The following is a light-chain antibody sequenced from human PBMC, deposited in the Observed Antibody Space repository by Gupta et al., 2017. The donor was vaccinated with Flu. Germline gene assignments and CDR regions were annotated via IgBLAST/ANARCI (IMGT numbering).Light chain of an antibody. CDR1: QTVSSPY. V-gene: IGKV3-20*01. J-gene: IGKJ1*01. CDR2: GAS. CDR3: HQYLNSSG. Sequence: EIVLTQSPGTLSLSPGQRATLSCRASQTVSSPYLAWYQQKPGQPPRLLIYGASNRATGIPDRFGGSGSGTDFTLTISRLEPEDFAVYYCHQYLNSSGFGQGTKVEIK.